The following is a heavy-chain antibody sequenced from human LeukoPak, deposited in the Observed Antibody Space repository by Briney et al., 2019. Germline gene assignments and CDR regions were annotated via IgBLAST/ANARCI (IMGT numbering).Heavy chain of an antibody. Sequence: GGSLRLSCAASGFTFSSYGMHWVRQAPVKVLEWVAVIWYDGSNKYYADSVKGRFTISRDNSKNTLYLQMNSLRAEDTAVYYCASDLGIAFDYWGQGTLVTVSS. CDR2: IWYDGSNK. CDR1: GFTFSSYG. D-gene: IGHD7-27*01. CDR3: ASDLGIAFDY. J-gene: IGHJ4*02. V-gene: IGHV3-33*01.